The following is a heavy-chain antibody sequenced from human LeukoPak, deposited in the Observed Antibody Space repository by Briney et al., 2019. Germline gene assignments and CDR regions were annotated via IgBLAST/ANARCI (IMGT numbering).Heavy chain of an antibody. CDR3: SSPGPDGSDYYLKFDY. CDR1: GLIVSSNY. J-gene: IGHJ4*02. V-gene: IGHV3-53*01. Sequence: GGSLRLSCAASGLIVSSNYMSWVRQAPGKGLEWVSVIYSGGSTYYADSVKGRFTISRDNSKNTLYLQMNSLRAEDTAVYYCSSPGPDGSDYYLKFDYWGQGTLVTVSS. CDR2: IYSGGST. D-gene: IGHD3-3*01.